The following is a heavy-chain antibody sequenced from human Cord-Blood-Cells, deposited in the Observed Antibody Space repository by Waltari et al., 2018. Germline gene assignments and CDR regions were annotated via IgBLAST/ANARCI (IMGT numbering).Heavy chain of an antibody. D-gene: IGHD1-26*01. CDR2: IWYDGSNK. V-gene: IGHV3-33*01. J-gene: IGHJ4*02. CDR3: ARDGGSYYFDY. Sequence: QVQLVESGGGVVQPGRSLRLSCAASGFTFSSYGRHWVRQAPGKGLEWVAVIWYDGSNKYYADSVKGRFTISRDNSKNTLYLQMNSLRAEDTAVYYCARDGGSYYFDYWGQGTLVTVSS. CDR1: GFTFSSYG.